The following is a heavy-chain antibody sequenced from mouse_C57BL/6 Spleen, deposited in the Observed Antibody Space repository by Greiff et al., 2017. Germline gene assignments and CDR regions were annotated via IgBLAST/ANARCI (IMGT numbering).Heavy chain of an antibody. CDR3: ARGPMMVTNYYAMDY. D-gene: IGHD2-3*01. CDR2: INPNYGTT. Sequence: EVQLQQSGPELVKPGASVKISCKASGYSFTDYNMNWVKQSNGKSLEWIGVINPNYGTTSYNQNFKGKATLTIDQTSSTAYMQLNSLTSEYSTVYYCARGPMMVTNYYAMDYWGQGTSVTVSS. J-gene: IGHJ4*01. V-gene: IGHV1-39*01. CDR1: GYSFTDYN.